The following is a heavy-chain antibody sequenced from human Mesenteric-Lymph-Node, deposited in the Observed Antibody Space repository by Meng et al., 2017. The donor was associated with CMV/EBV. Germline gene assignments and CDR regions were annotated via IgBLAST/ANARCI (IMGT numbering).Heavy chain of an antibody. CDR2: ISSSSSTI. CDR3: ARELRGYYDSSGYYFRDY. CDR1: GFTFSSYS. D-gene: IGHD3-22*01. J-gene: IGHJ4*02. Sequence: GESLKISCAASGFTFSSYSMNWVRQAPGKGLEWVSYISSSSSTIYYADSVKGRFTISRDNAKNSLYLQMNSLRAEDTAVYYCARELRGYYDSSGYYFRDYWGQGTLVTVSS. V-gene: IGHV3-48*04.